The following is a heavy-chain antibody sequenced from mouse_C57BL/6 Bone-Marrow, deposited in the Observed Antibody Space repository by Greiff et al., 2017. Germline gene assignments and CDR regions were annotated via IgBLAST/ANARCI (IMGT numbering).Heavy chain of an antibody. CDR1: GFNIKDDY. CDR3: TRVIK. J-gene: IGHJ2*01. Sequence: VQLKESGAELVRPGASVKLSCTASGFNIKDDYMHWVKQRPEQGLEWIGGMDPENGDTDYASKFQGRATITADTSSNTAYLQLSSLTSEDTAVYYCTRVIKWGQGTTLTVSS. D-gene: IGHD1-1*01. CDR2: MDPENGDT. V-gene: IGHV14-4*01.